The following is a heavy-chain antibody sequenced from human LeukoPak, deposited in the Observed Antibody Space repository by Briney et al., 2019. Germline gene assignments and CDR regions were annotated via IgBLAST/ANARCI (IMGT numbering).Heavy chain of an antibody. CDR1: GFTFSNYA. V-gene: IGHV3-64D*09. D-gene: IGHD6-19*01. CDR3: VKGHAGSSSNGLHYFED. Sequence: GGSLRLSCSASGFTFSNYAMNWVRQAPGKGLEYVSSISSNGGSTYYADSVKGGFTISRDNSKNTLYLQMSSLRVEDAALYYCVKGHAGSSSNGLHYFEDWGQGTLVTVSS. CDR2: ISSNGGST. J-gene: IGHJ4*02.